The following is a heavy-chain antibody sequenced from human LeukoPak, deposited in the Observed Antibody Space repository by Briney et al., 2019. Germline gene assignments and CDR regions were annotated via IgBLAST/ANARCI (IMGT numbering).Heavy chain of an antibody. CDR3: ARLSRIYYFDY. D-gene: IGHD1-14*01. CDR1: GGSISSYY. V-gene: IGHV4-59*08. J-gene: IGHJ4*02. Sequence: KPSETLSLTCTVSGGSISSYYRSWIRQPPGKGLEWIGYIYYSGSTNYNPSLKSRVTISVDTSKNQFSLKLSSVTAADTAVYYCARLSRIYYFDYWGQGTLVTVSS. CDR2: IYYSGST.